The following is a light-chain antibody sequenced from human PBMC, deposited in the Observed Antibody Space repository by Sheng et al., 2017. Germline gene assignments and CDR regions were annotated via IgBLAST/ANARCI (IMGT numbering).Light chain of an antibody. V-gene: IGKV3-20*01. CDR1: QSVNSN. Sequence: EIVMTQSPGTLSVSPGERATLSCRASQSVNSNLAWYQQKPGQAPRLLMYGASTRATGIPDRFSGSGSGTDFTLTISRLEPEDFAIYYCQQYGTSPETFGQGTKVEIK. J-gene: IGKJ1*01. CDR3: QQYGTSPET. CDR2: GAS.